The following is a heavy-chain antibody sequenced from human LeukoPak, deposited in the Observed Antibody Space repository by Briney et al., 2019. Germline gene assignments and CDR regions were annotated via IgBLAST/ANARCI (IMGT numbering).Heavy chain of an antibody. D-gene: IGHD3-9*01. CDR2: ISAGGGST. J-gene: IGHJ4*02. Sequence: GSLRLSCAASGFTFSSYAMSWVRQAPGKGLEWVAGISAGGGSTYYADSVKGRFTISRDNSKNMLYLQLNSLRAEDTAVYCCAKGDPPTYYDILTGQDYWGQGTLVTVSS. V-gene: IGHV3-23*01. CDR1: GFTFSSYA. CDR3: AKGDPPTYYDILTGQDY.